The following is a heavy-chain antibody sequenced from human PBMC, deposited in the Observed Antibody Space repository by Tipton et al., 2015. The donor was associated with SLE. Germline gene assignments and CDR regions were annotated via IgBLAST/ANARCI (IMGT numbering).Heavy chain of an antibody. D-gene: IGHD6-19*01. Sequence: TLSLTCAVYGGSFSGYYWSWIRQPPGKGLEWIGYIYYSGSTNYNPSLKSRVTISVDTSKNQFSLKLSSVTAADTAVYYCARAPSGPLDAFDIWGQGTMVTVSS. CDR2: IYYSGST. CDR3: ARAPSGPLDAFDI. V-gene: IGHV4-59*01. CDR1: GGSFSGYY. J-gene: IGHJ3*02.